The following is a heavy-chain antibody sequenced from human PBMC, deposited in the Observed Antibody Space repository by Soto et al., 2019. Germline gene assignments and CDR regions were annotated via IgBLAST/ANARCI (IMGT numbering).Heavy chain of an antibody. CDR3: SRDSARYSGSYYHDY. V-gene: IGHV3-33*01. J-gene: IGHJ4*02. CDR2: IWYDATKK. Sequence: QVQLVESGGGVVKPGGSLRLSCAASGFTFNDYAMHWVRQATGKGLERVAVIWYDATKKYYADSVKGRFTISRDNSKNTLYLQMNSLRAEDTAVSYCSRDSARYSGSYYHDYWGQGTLVTVS. D-gene: IGHD1-26*01. CDR1: GFTFNDYA.